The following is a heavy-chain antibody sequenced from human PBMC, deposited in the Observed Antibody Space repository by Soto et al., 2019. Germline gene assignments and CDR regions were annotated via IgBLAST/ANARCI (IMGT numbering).Heavy chain of an antibody. CDR1: GYTFTNYG. J-gene: IGHJ4*02. CDR3: AKLSGWYGLDGY. D-gene: IGHD6-19*01. CDR2: ISAYNGNT. V-gene: IGHV1-18*01. Sequence: ASVKVSCKASGYTFTNYGITWVRQAPGQGLEWMGWISAYNGNTHYTQRLQGRVTMTTDTSTSTAYMELRGLRSDDTAVYYCAKLSGWYGLDGYWGQGTLVTVSS.